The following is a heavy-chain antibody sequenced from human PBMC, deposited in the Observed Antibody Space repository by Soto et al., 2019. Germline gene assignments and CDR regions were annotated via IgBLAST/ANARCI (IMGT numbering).Heavy chain of an antibody. CDR2: INPNSGGT. CDR3: ARGGGRGYNELDP. D-gene: IGHD5-12*01. CDR1: GYTFTAYY. Sequence: QVQLVQSGAEVKKPGASVKVSCKASGYTFTAYYMHWVRQAPGQGLEWMGWINPNSGGTYHAQNFQGRVTMTRDPSTTTAYMELASLRSDDPAVYYCARGGGRGYNELDPWGHGTLVIVSS. J-gene: IGHJ5*02. V-gene: IGHV1-2*02.